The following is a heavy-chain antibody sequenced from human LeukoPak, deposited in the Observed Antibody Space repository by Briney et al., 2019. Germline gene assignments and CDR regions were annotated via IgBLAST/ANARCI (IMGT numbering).Heavy chain of an antibody. D-gene: IGHD4-11*01. V-gene: IGHV3-23*01. Sequence: SGGSLRLSCAASGFTFSSYAMSWVRQAPGKGLEWVSAISGSGGSTYYADSVKGRFTISRDNSKNTLYLQMNSLRAEDTAVCYCAKSLGYHSNYECGFDPWGQGTLVTVSS. CDR2: ISGSGGST. CDR1: GFTFSSYA. J-gene: IGHJ5*02. CDR3: AKSLGYHSNYECGFDP.